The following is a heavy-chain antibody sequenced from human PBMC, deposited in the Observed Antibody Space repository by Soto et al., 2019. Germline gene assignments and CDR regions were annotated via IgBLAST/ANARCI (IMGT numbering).Heavy chain of an antibody. J-gene: IGHJ6*02. D-gene: IGHD4-17*01. CDR3: AKNPEYGTVWGNTVTTRYGMDV. Sequence: HPGGSLRLSCAASGFTFSSYAMSWVRQAPGKGLEWVSAISGSGGSTYYADSVKGRFTISRDNSKNTLYLQMNSLRAEDTAVYYCAKNPEYGTVWGNTVTTRYGMDVWGQGTTVTVSS. CDR2: ISGSGGST. CDR1: GFTFSSYA. V-gene: IGHV3-23*01.